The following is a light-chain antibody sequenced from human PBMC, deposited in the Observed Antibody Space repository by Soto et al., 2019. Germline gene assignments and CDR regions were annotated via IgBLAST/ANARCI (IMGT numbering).Light chain of an antibody. CDR3: QQSYSTPRT. Sequence: DIQMTQSPSSLSASVGDRVSITCRTSQNINTYINWYQQKPGKAPKLLIYPASSFQSGVPSRFSGSGSGTEFTLTISSLQPEDFATYYCQQSYSTPRTFGQGTRVEIK. CDR2: PAS. CDR1: QNINTY. V-gene: IGKV1-39*01. J-gene: IGKJ1*01.